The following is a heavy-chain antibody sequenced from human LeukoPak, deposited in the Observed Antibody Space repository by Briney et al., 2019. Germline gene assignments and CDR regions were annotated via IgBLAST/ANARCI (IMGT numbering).Heavy chain of an antibody. D-gene: IGHD2-2*01. CDR3: ARAVSVVPAAHFYMDV. V-gene: IGHV1-69*05. CDR1: GGTFSSYT. CDR2: IIPIFDIA. Sequence: SVKVSCKASGGTFSSYTISWVRQAPGQGLEWMGGIIPIFDIANYAQRFQGRVTITTDESTNTAYMELSSLRSEDTAVYYCARAVSVVPAAHFYMDVWGRGTTVTVSS. J-gene: IGHJ6*03.